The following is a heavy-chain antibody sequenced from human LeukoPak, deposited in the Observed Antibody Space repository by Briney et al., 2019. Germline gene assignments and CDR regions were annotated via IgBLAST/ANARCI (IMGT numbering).Heavy chain of an antibody. J-gene: IGHJ4*02. D-gene: IGHD3-10*01. CDR1: GFTTTNNW. CDR3: ATVFKGSSLQDY. V-gene: IGHV3-74*03. Sequence: GGSLRLSCTVSGFTTTNNWMYWVRQAPGRGLVWVSRIKMDERSAVYADSVKGRFIISRDNAKNTVYLQMNSLRADDTAVYYCATVFKGSSLQDYWGQGTQVTVSS. CDR2: IKMDERSA.